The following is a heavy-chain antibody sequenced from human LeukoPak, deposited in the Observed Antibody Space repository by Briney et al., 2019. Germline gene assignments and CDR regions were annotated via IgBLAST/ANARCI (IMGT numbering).Heavy chain of an antibody. D-gene: IGHD3-22*01. CDR3: AKDAHSIYYYDSSVYYSFDS. J-gene: IGHJ4*02. V-gene: IGHV3-23*01. CDR2: ISGSGTNT. CDR1: GFTFRDYA. Sequence: QPGGSLRLSCASSGFTFRDYAMNWVRQAPGKGLEWVSVISGSGTNTSYAASVKGRFTISRDNSRNTLFLQMNDLRAEDTALYYCAKDAHSIYYYDSSVYYSFDSWGQGTQVTVSS.